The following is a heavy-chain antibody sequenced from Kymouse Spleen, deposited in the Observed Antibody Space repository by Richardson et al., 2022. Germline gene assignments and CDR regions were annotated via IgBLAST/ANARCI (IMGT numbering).Heavy chain of an antibody. Sequence: EVQLVESGGGLVQPGGSLRLSCAASGFTFSSYWMSWVRQAPGKGLEWVANIKQDGSEKYYVDSVKGRFTISRDNAKNSLYLQMNSLRAEDTAVYYCAR*RSIAARPRVLLLRYGRLGPRDHGHRLL. CDR3: AR*RSIAARPRVLLLRYGR. CDR2: IKQDGSEK. V-gene: IGHV3-7*01. D-gene: IGHD6-6*01. J-gene: IGHJ6*02. CDR1: GFTFSSYW.